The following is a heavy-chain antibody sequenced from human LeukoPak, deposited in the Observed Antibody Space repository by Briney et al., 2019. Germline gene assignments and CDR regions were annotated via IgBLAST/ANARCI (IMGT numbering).Heavy chain of an antibody. CDR2: IYYSGST. V-gene: IGHV4-39*07. Sequence: SETLSLTCTVSGGSISSSSYYWGWIRQPPGKGLEWIGSIYYSGSTYYNPSLKSRVTISVDTSKNQFSLKLSSVTAADTAVYYCARDLRRAQTGYSSGYVWGKGTTVTVSS. CDR3: ARDLRRAQTGYSSGYV. CDR1: GGSISSSSYY. D-gene: IGHD6-19*01. J-gene: IGHJ6*04.